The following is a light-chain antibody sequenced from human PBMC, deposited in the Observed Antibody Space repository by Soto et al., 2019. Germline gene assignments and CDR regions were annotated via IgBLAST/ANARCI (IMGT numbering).Light chain of an antibody. CDR2: EVS. CDR1: SSDVGGYNY. CDR3: SSYSGTNYHYV. Sequence: QSALTQPPSASGSFGQSVTISCTGTSSDVGGYNYVSWYQQHPGKAPKLMIYEVSERPSGVPDRFSGSKSGNTASLTVSGLQADDEADYYCSSYSGTNYHYVFGTGTKVTVI. V-gene: IGLV2-8*01. J-gene: IGLJ1*01.